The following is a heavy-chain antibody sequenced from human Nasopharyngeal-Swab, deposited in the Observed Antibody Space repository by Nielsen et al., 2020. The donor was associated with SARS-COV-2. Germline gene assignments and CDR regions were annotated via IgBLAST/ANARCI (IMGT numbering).Heavy chain of an antibody. CDR1: GGTFSSYA. J-gene: IGHJ4*02. D-gene: IGHD5-24*01. Sequence: SVKVSCKASGGTFSSYAISWVRQAPGQGLEWMGGIIPILGIANYAQKFQGRVTITADKSTSTAYMELSSLRSEDTAMYYCARGFPWDGYNTPPFDYWGQGTLVTVSS. CDR2: IIPILGIA. V-gene: IGHV1-69*10. CDR3: ARGFPWDGYNTPPFDY.